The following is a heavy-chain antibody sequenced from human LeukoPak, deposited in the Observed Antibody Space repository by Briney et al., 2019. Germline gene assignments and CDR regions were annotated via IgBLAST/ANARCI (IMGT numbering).Heavy chain of an antibody. CDR3: ARWDPRGRTGTYYFDY. V-gene: IGHV1-69*01. J-gene: IGHJ4*02. CDR2: IIPIFGTA. CDR1: GGTFSSYA. Sequence: SVKVSCKASGGTFSSYAISWVRQAPGQGLEWMGGIIPIFGTANYAQKFQGRVTITADESTSTAYMELSSLRSEDTAVYCCARWDPRGRTGTYYFDYWGQGTLVTVSS. D-gene: IGHD3-16*01.